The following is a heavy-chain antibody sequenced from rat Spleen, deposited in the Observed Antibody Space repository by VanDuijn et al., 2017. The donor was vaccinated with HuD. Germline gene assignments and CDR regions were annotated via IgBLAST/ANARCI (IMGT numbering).Heavy chain of an antibody. Sequence: EVQLVESGGGLVQPGRSMKLSCAASGFTFSNYYMAWVHQAPTKGLEWVASISISGDDTYYRDSVKGRFTISRDNAKSTLYLQMNSLRSEDTATYYCARQVNSGYSYYFDYWGQGVMVTVSS. CDR2: ISISGDDT. D-gene: IGHD4-3*01. CDR3: ARQVNSGYSYYFDY. CDR1: GFTFSNYY. J-gene: IGHJ2*01. V-gene: IGHV5-25*01.